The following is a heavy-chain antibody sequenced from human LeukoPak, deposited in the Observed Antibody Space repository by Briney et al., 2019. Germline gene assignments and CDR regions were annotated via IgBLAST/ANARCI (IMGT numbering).Heavy chain of an antibody. D-gene: IGHD5-24*01. V-gene: IGHV2-26*01. CDR3: ARIEDEAFFDY. J-gene: IGHJ4*02. Sequence: KAPGPTQVKHTDTLTLTCTVSALSPRTARLDARCLRQPPAKALESLTHIFSNDEKSYSTSLKTRLTISKDTSTSQVVLTMTTMDPVDTATYYCARIEDEAFFDYWGQGTLVTVSS. CDR2: IFSNDEK. CDR1: ALSPRTARLD.